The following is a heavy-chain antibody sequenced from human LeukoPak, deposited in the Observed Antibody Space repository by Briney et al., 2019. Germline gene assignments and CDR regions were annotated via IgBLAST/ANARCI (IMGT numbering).Heavy chain of an antibody. CDR3: ARDVGIHCSSTSCPVYYYYGMDV. J-gene: IGHJ6*02. V-gene: IGHV1-2*02. D-gene: IGHD2-2*01. CDR2: INPNSGGT. CDR1: GYTFTGYY. Sequence: ASVKVSCKASGYTFTGYYMHWVRQAPGQGLEWMGWINPNSGGTNYAQKFQGRVTMTRDTSISTAYMELSRLRSDDTVVYYCARDVGIHCSSTSCPVYYYYGMDVWGQGTTVTVSS.